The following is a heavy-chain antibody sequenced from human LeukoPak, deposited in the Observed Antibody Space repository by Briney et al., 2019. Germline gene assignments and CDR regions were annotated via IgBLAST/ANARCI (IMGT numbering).Heavy chain of an antibody. Sequence: GGSLRLSCVATGFTFTKHWMSWVRQSRGKGLECVAKIREDGNERHYVDSVKGRFTISRDNSKNTLYLQMNSLRAEDTAVYYCAKDRRYCSSTSCYLARYMDVWGKGTTVTVSS. CDR1: GFTFTKHW. D-gene: IGHD2-2*01. V-gene: IGHV3-7*01. CDR2: IREDGNER. J-gene: IGHJ6*03. CDR3: AKDRRYCSSTSCYLARYMDV.